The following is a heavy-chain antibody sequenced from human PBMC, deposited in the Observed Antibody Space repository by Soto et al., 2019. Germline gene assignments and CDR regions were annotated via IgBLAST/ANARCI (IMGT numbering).Heavy chain of an antibody. CDR3: ARHAISKRPYYDFWSAYQKPYYYYGMDV. CDR2: IYPGDSDT. V-gene: IGHV5-51*01. Sequence: GEPLKISCKGSGYSFTSYWMGLVRQMPGKGLEWMGIIYPGDSDTRYSPSFQGQVTISADKSISTAYLQWSRLKASDTAMYYCARHAISKRPYYDFWSAYQKPYYYYGMDVWGQGTTVTVSS. J-gene: IGHJ6*02. CDR1: GYSFTSYW. D-gene: IGHD3-3*01.